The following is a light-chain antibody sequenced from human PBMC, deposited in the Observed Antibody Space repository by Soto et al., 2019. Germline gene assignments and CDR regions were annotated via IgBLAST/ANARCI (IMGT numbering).Light chain of an antibody. Sequence: QSVLTQPPSVSGAPGQRVTISCTGSSSNIGAGYNVHWYQQLPGTAPKLLIHVNSNRPSGVPDRFSGSKSGTSASLAITGLQAEDEADYYCQSYDSSLSGVVFGGGTKVTVL. CDR2: VNS. CDR3: QSYDSSLSGVV. V-gene: IGLV1-40*01. CDR1: SSNIGAGYN. J-gene: IGLJ2*01.